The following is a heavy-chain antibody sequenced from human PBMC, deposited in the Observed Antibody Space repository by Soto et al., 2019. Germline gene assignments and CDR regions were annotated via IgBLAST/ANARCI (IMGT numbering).Heavy chain of an antibody. CDR1: GGSFSGYY. J-gene: IGHJ4*02. CDR3: ARVRRITIFGVVISGPIFDY. V-gene: IGHV4-34*01. D-gene: IGHD3-3*01. Sequence: PSETLSLTCAVYGGSFSGYYWSWIRQPPGKGLEWIGEISHSGSTNYNPSLKSRVTISVDTSKNQFSLKLSSVTAADTAVYYCARVRRITIFGVVISGPIFDYWGQGTLVTVSS. CDR2: ISHSGST.